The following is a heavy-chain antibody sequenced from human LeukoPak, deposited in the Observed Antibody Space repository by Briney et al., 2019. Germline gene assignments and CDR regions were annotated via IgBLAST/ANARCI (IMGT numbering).Heavy chain of an antibody. CDR3: ATDYGAYCTNGVCYRFDY. CDR1: GGTFSSYT. CDR2: IIPIFGTP. V-gene: IGHV1-69*13. J-gene: IGHJ4*02. Sequence: SVKVSCKVSGGTFSSYTISWVRQAPGQGLEWMGGIIPIFGTPNYAPKFQGRVTITADESTSTAYMELSALRSEDTAVYYRATDYGAYCTNGVCYRFDYWGQGTLVTVSS. D-gene: IGHD2-8*01.